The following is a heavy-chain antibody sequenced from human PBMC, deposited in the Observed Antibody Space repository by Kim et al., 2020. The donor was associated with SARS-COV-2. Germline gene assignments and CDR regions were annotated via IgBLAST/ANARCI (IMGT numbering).Heavy chain of an antibody. CDR1: GGSFSGYY. V-gene: IGHV4-34*01. CDR3: ASEGYSSGWPDI. D-gene: IGHD6-19*01. Sequence: SETLSLTCAVYGGSFSGYYWSWIRQPPGKGLEWIGEINHSGSTNYNPSLKSRVTISVDTSKNQFSLKLSSVTAADMAVYYCASEGYSSGWPDIWGQGTMVTVSS. CDR2: INHSGST. J-gene: IGHJ3*02.